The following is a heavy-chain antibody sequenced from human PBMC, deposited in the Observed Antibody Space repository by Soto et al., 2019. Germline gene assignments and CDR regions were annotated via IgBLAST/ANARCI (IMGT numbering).Heavy chain of an antibody. CDR2: ISYDGNNK. J-gene: IGHJ6*02. CDR1: GFKFSTYG. V-gene: IGHV3-30*18. CDR3: AKGLVGYVFGVQDYYFGMDV. D-gene: IGHD1-26*01. Sequence: QVQLVESGGGVVQPGRSLRLSCGASGFKFSTYGMHWVRQAPGKGLEWVAVISYDGNNKDYADSVKGRFTISRDNSKNTSYRQMHSLRAEATAVYYCAKGLVGYVFGVQDYYFGMDVWGQGTTVAVSS.